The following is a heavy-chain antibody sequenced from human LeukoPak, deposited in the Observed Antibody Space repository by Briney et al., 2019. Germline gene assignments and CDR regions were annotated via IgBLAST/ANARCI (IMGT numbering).Heavy chain of an antibody. J-gene: IGHJ4*02. V-gene: IGHV3-72*01. Sequence: PGGSLRLSCAASGFTFSGHYMDWVRQAPGKGLEWVGRTRNKANSYTTEYAASVKGRFTISRDDSKNSLYLQMNSLKTEDTAVYYCARADYGGFDYWGQGTLVTVSS. CDR2: TRNKANSYTT. D-gene: IGHD4-17*01. CDR3: ARADYGGFDY. CDR1: GFTFSGHY.